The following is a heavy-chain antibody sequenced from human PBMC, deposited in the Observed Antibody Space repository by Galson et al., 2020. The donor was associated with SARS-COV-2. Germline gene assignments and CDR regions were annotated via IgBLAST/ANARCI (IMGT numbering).Heavy chain of an antibody. Sequence: GGSLRLSCAASGFSVIDNYMTWVRRTPGKGLEWVSIIYRGGNTDYADSVKGRFTFSRDNSKNMVYLQMNSLRGEDTAVYYCASLYCSRNTCYFKYWGQGTLVSVSS. D-gene: IGHD2-2*01. CDR2: IYRGGNT. J-gene: IGHJ4*02. CDR1: GFSVIDNY. V-gene: IGHV3-66*01. CDR3: ASLYCSRNTCYFKY.